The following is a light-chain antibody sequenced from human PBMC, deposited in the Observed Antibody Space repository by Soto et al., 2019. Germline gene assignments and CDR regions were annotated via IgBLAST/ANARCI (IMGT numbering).Light chain of an antibody. Sequence: EIVLTQFPDTLSLSPGERATLSCRASQSVRNSYLAWYQQRPGQAPRLLIYGADSRATGIPDRFSGSGSDTDFTLTISRLEPEAFAVYYCQQYGSSPRYTFGQGPKLEI. CDR3: QQYGSSPRYT. CDR1: QSVRNSY. CDR2: GAD. J-gene: IGKJ2*01. V-gene: IGKV3-20*01.